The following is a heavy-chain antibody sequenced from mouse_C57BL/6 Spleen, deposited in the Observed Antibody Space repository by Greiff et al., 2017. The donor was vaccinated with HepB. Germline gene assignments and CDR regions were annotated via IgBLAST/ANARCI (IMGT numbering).Heavy chain of an antibody. CDR1: GYSITSGYD. CDR3: ARANHGNQGTMDY. Sequence: DVQLVESGPGMVKPSQSLSLTCTVTGYSITSGYDWHWIRHFPGNQLEWMGYISYSGSTNYNPSLKSRISITHDTSKNHFFLKLNSVTTEDTATYYCARANHGNQGTMDYWGQGTSVTVSS. D-gene: IGHD2-1*01. J-gene: IGHJ4*01. CDR2: ISYSGST. V-gene: IGHV3-1*01.